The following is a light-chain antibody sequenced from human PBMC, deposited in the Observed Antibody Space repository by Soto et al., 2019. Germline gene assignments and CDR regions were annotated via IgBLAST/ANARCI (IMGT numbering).Light chain of an antibody. V-gene: IGKV1-16*01. CDR1: QSISSY. CDR2: AAY. J-gene: IGKJ4*01. CDR3: QQYNSYPLT. Sequence: DIQMTQSPSSLSASVIDRVTITFLASQSISSYLTWYHQKPGKAPKLLIYAAYNLQSGVPSRFSGSGFGTEFTLTISSLQPDDFATYYCQQYNSYPLTFGGGTKVDIK.